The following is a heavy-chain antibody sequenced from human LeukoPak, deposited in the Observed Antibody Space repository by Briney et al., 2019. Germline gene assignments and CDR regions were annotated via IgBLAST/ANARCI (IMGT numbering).Heavy chain of an antibody. CDR1: GFTFSSYW. J-gene: IGHJ4*02. D-gene: IGHD3-22*01. CDR3: ASSIRHYYDSSGYHDY. V-gene: IGHV3-74*01. CDR2: INTDGSST. Sequence: PGGSLRLSCAASGFTFSSYWMHWVRQAPGKGLVWVSRINTDGSSTSCADSVKGRFTISRDNAKNTLYLQMNSLRAEDTAVYYCASSIRHYYDSSGYHDYWGQGTLVTVSS.